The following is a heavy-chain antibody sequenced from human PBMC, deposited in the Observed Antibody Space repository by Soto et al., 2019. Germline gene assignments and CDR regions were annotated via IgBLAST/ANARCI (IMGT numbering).Heavy chain of an antibody. CDR2: IGRRSDI. D-gene: IGHD2-21*02. Sequence: GGSLRLSCEASGFSFSTYSMHWVRQAPGKGLEWVSSIGRRSDIYYADSVKGRFTISRDNAKNSVSLQMNSLRDEDTAVYYCAREETASPLAYGLDVWGQGTTVTVSS. V-gene: IGHV3-21*01. CDR1: GFSFSTYS. CDR3: AREETASPLAYGLDV. J-gene: IGHJ6*02.